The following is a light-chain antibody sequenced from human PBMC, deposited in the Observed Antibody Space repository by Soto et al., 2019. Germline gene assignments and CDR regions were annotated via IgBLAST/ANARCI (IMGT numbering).Light chain of an antibody. CDR3: SSYTISNTWV. Sequence: QSALTQPASVSGSPGQSITISCTGTTSDVGGFNYVSWYQQHPGKVPKLIIYEVNNRPSGVSNRFSGSKSGNTSSLTISGLQAEYEADYYCSSYTISNTWVFGGGTKLTVL. J-gene: IGLJ3*02. CDR2: EVN. CDR1: TSDVGGFNY. V-gene: IGLV2-14*01.